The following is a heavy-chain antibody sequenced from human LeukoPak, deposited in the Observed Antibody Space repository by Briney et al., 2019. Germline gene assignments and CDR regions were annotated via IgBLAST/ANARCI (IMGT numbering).Heavy chain of an antibody. J-gene: IGHJ4*02. D-gene: IGHD4-11*01. Sequence: SETLSLTCTVSGGSISSGGYYWSWIRQPPGKGLEWIGYIYHSGSTYYNPSLKSRVTISVDTSKNQFSLKLSSVTAADTAVYYCARDRLLYSNYLDYWGQGTLVTVSS. CDR1: GGSISSGGYY. CDR3: ARDRLLYSNYLDY. V-gene: IGHV4-30-2*01. CDR2: IYHSGST.